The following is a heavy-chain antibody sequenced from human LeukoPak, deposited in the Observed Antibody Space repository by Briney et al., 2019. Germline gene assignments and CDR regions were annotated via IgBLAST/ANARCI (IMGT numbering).Heavy chain of an antibody. Sequence: SETLSLTCTVSGGSISSYYWSWIRQPPGKGLEWIGYIYYSGSTNYNPSLKSRVTISVDTSKNQFSLKLSSVTAADTAVYYCARLPDYCDSSGYHDAFDIWGQGTMVTVSS. D-gene: IGHD3-22*01. CDR2: IYYSGST. J-gene: IGHJ3*02. CDR3: ARLPDYCDSSGYHDAFDI. V-gene: IGHV4-59*08. CDR1: GGSISSYY.